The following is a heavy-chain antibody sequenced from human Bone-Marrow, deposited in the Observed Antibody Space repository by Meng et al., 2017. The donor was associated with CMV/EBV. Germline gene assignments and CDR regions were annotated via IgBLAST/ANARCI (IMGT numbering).Heavy chain of an antibody. CDR1: GGSISSYY. J-gene: IGHJ5*02. CDR2: IYYSGST. V-gene: IGHV4-59*12. CDR3: ARVKAVSNWFDP. D-gene: IGHD6-19*01. Sequence: SETLSLTCTVSGGSISSYYWSWIRQPPGKGLEWIGYIYYSGSTNYNPSLKSRVTISVDTSKNQFSLKLSSVTAADTAVYYCARVKAVSNWFDPWGQGTLVTVAS.